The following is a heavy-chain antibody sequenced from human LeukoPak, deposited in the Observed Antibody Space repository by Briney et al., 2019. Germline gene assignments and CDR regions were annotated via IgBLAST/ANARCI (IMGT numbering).Heavy chain of an antibody. CDR3: ARGEQGLLWFGELLSH. Sequence: SVKVSCKSSGGTFSSYAIIWVRQAPGQGLEWMGGIIPIFGTANYAQKFQGRVTITADESTSTAYMELSSLRSEDTAVYYCARGEQGLLWFGELLSHWGQGTLVTVSS. CDR1: GGTFSSYA. D-gene: IGHD3-10*01. CDR2: IIPIFGTA. J-gene: IGHJ4*02. V-gene: IGHV1-69*13.